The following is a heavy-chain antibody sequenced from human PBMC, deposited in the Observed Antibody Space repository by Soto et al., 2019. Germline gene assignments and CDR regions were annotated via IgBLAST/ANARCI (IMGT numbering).Heavy chain of an antibody. V-gene: IGHV3-7*01. CDR3: AKYTSADDY. J-gene: IGHJ4*02. Sequence: EVQLVESGGGLVQRGGSLRLSCAGSGFTFRDYWMNWVRQAPGKGLEWVANINQDGSQRYYVDSVKGRVTIARDNAKNSLYLEMNSLRAEDTAVYYCAKYTSADDYWGQGTLVTVSS. D-gene: IGHD3-10*01. CDR1: GFTFRDYW. CDR2: INQDGSQR.